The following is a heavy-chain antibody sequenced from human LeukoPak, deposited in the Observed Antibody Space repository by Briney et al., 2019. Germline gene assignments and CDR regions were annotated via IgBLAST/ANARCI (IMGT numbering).Heavy chain of an antibody. Sequence: PSETLSLTCTVSGGSISSGSYYWSWIRRPAGKGLEWIGRIYTSGSTNYNPSLKSRVTISVHTSKNQFSLKLSSVTAADTAVYYCARSPSYYYFDYWGQGTLVTVSS. CDR3: ARSPSYYYFDY. CDR2: IYTSGST. J-gene: IGHJ4*02. V-gene: IGHV4-61*02. D-gene: IGHD1-26*01. CDR1: GGSISSGSYY.